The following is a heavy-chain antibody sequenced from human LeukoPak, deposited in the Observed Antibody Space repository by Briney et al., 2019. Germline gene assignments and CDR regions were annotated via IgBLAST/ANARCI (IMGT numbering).Heavy chain of an antibody. J-gene: IGHJ4*02. D-gene: IGHD1-1*01. Sequence: GGSLRLSCAASGFTFSSYAMHWVRQAPGKGLEYVSAISSKGGSTYYANSVKGRFTISRDNSKNTLYLQMGSLRAEDMAVYYCAREGTGTSFDYWGQGTLVTVSS. V-gene: IGHV3-64*01. CDR2: ISSKGGST. CDR1: GFTFSSYA. CDR3: AREGTGTSFDY.